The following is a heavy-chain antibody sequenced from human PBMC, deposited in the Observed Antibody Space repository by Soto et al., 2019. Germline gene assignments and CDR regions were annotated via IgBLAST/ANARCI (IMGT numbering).Heavy chain of an antibody. CDR2: IYHSGRT. CDR3: ARYIAARRRWFDP. CDR1: GGSISSSKW. Sequence: XTLSLACAVSGGSISSSKWWSWVLQPPGKGLEWIWEIYHSGRTNYSPSLKSRVTISVDKSKNQFSLKLTSVTAADTAVYYCARYIAARRRWFDPWGQGTQVTVSS. J-gene: IGHJ5*02. D-gene: IGHD6-6*01. V-gene: IGHV4-4*02.